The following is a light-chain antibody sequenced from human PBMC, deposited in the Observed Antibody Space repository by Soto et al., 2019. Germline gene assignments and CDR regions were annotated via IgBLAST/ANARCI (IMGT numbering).Light chain of an antibody. V-gene: IGKV4-1*01. CDR2: WAS. J-gene: IGKJ4*01. CDR3: QQYYSTPLT. CDR1: KSVLYSSKNKNY. Sequence: DIVMTQSQDSLAVSLGERATINCKSSKSVLYSSKNKNYLAWYQQKPGQPPKLLIYWASTRESGVPDRFSGSGSGTDFTLTISSLQAEDVAVYYCQQYYSTPLTFGGGTKVEIK.